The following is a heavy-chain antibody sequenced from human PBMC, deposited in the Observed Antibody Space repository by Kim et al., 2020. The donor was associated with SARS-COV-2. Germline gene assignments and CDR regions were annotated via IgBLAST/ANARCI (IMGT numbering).Heavy chain of an antibody. Sequence: GGSLRLSCAASGFTFSSYAMSWVRKAPGKGLEWVSAISGSGGSTYYADSVKGRFTISRDNSKNTLYLQMNSLRAEDTAVYYCAKQSHIVVVVAAMVDYWGQGTLVTVSS. CDR1: GFTFSSYA. D-gene: IGHD2-15*01. J-gene: IGHJ4*02. CDR2: ISGSGGST. V-gene: IGHV3-23*01. CDR3: AKQSHIVVVVAAMVDY.